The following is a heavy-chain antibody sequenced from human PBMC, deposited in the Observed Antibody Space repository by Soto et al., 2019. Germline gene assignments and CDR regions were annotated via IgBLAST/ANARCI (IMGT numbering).Heavy chain of an antibody. Sequence: HLVESGGGVVQPVRSLTLSCVASGFTFTSYGIHWVRQAPGKGLEWVAVIWYDGSNKYYGDSVKGRFSISRDNSKNTVYLQMNSLRAEDTAVYYCARDRRFLEWLDYWGQGTLVSVSS. J-gene: IGHJ4*02. CDR2: IWYDGSNK. CDR1: GFTFTSYG. CDR3: ARDRRFLEWLDY. D-gene: IGHD3-3*01. V-gene: IGHV3-33*01.